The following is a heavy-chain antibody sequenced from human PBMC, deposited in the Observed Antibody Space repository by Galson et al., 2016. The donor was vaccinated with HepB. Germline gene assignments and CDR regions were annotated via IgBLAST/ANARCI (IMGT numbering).Heavy chain of an antibody. J-gene: IGHJ5*02. D-gene: IGHD1-1*01. Sequence: SLRLSCAASGFIFENYAMHWVRQAPGKGLEWVAVARYDGVNKDYADSVKGRFTISRDNSKNSLFLRMDSLRVDDTAVYYCVRDPENWKLEGGWFDPWGRGTLVIVSS. CDR3: VRDPENWKLEGGWFDP. CDR1: GFIFENYA. V-gene: IGHV3-33*01. CDR2: ARYDGVNK.